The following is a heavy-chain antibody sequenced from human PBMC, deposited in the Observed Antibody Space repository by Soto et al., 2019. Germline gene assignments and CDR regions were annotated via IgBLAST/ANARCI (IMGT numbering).Heavy chain of an antibody. CDR3: AKLRGLRYFDWSYDY. J-gene: IGHJ4*02. V-gene: IGHV3-23*01. Sequence: GGSLRLSCAASGFAFSINAMTWVRQAPGKGLEWVSTIHGNGGGTYYADSVRGRFTISRDNSRNMLYLQMNSLRAEDTAVYYCAKLRGLRYFDWSYDYWGQGTLVTVSS. CDR2: IHGNGGGT. D-gene: IGHD3-9*01. CDR1: GFAFSINA.